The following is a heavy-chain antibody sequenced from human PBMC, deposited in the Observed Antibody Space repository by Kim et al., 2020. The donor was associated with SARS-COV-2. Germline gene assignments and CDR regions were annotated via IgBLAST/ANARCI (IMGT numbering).Heavy chain of an antibody. V-gene: IGHV4-4*07. CDR2: IYTSGST. CDR3: ARDWRPTTYHSLYYYDSSEARNAFDI. Sequence: SETLSLTCTVSGGSISSYYWSWIRQPAGKGLEWIGRIYTSGSTNYNPSLKSRVTMSVDTSKNQFSLKLSSVTAADTAVYYCARDWRPTTYHSLYYYDSSEARNAFDIWGQGTMVTVSS. D-gene: IGHD3-22*01. J-gene: IGHJ3*02. CDR1: GGSISSYY.